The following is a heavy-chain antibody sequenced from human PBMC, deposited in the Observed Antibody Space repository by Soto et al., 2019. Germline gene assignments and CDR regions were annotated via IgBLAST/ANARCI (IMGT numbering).Heavy chain of an antibody. CDR2: IYFGGTT. CDR1: GFSIIPYY. D-gene: IGHD2-15*01. Sequence: SETLSLTCTFSGFSIIPYYWSWIRQPPGKGLEWIGYIYFGGTTKYNPSLKSRVSMSVDSSKNQFSLKLTSVTAADTAVYYCARLGGFFQALDSWGQGTLVTVSS. CDR3: ARLGGFFQALDS. V-gene: IGHV4-59*08. J-gene: IGHJ4*02.